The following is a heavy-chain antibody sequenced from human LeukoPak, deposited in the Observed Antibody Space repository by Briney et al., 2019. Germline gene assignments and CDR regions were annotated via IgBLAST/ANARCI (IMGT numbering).Heavy chain of an antibody. CDR2: IYYSGST. Sequence: PSEPLSLTCTVSGGSISSSSYYWGWIRQPPGKGLEWIGSIYYSGSTYYNPSLKSRVTIAVDPSKYQCSLKLSSVTAADTVVYYCAIVPNDWLLSPLFDYWGQGTLVTVSS. CDR1: GGSISSSSYY. J-gene: IGHJ4*02. D-gene: IGHD3-9*01. V-gene: IGHV4-39*07. CDR3: AIVPNDWLLSPLFDY.